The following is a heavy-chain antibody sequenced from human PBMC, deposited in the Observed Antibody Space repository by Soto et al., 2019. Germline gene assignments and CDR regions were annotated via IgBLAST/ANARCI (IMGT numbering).Heavy chain of an antibody. CDR3: ARDPGDGDYEGYYYYGMDV. D-gene: IGHD4-17*01. CDR2: IYHSGST. V-gene: IGHV4-4*02. J-gene: IGHJ6*02. CDR1: GGPISSSNW. Sequence: QVQLQESGPGLVKPSGTLSLTCAVSGGPISSSNWWSWVRQPPGKGLEWIGEIYHSGSTNYNPSLKYRVTISLDKSKKQFSLKLSSLTAADTAVYYCARDPGDGDYEGYYYYGMDVWGQGTTVTVSS.